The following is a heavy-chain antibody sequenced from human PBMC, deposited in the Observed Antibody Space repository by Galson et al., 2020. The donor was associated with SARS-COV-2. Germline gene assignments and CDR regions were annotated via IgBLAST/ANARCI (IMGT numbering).Heavy chain of an antibody. J-gene: IGHJ4*02. V-gene: IGHV3-30*01. Sequence: GESLKISCAASGFTFSSYALHWVRQAPGKGLEWVSVIPYDGSNKYYADPVKGRFTISRDNSKTTLYLQMNSLRAEDTAVYYCAREDYDSSGLLDYWGQGTLVTVSS. CDR3: AREDYDSSGLLDY. CDR1: GFTFSSYA. CDR2: IPYDGSNK. D-gene: IGHD3-22*01.